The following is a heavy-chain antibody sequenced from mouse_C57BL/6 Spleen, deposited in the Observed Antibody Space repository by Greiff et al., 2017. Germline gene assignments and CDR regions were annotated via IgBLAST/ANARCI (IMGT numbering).Heavy chain of an antibody. V-gene: IGHV1-64*01. D-gene: IGHD1-1*01. J-gene: IGHJ4*01. CDR1: GYTFTSYW. Sequence: VQLQQPGAELVKPGASVKLSCKASGYTFTSYWMHWVKQRPGQGLEWIGMIHPNSGSTNYNEKFKSKATLTVDKSSSTAYMQLSSLTSEDSAVYYCARERGDGSSYDYYAMDYWGQGTSVTVSS. CDR2: IHPNSGST. CDR3: ARERGDGSSYDYYAMDY.